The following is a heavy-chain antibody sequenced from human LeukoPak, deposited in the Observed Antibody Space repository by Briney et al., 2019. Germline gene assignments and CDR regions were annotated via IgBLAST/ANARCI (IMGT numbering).Heavy chain of an antibody. J-gene: IGHJ4*02. CDR1: GYTFTGYY. CDR3: ARDHIAAAGTFGY. Sequence: ASVKVSCKASGYTFTGYYMHWVRQAPGQGLEWMGWINPNSGGTNYAQKFQGRVTMTRDTSISTAYMELSSLRSEDTAVYYCARDHIAAAGTFGYWGQGTLVTVSS. V-gene: IGHV1-2*02. D-gene: IGHD6-13*01. CDR2: INPNSGGT.